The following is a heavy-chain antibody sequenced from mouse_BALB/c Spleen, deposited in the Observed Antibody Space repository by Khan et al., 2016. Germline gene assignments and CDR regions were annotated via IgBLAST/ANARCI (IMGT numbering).Heavy chain of an antibody. V-gene: IGHV14-3*02. CDR1: GFNIKDTY. J-gene: IGHJ2*01. CDR2: IDPANGNT. Sequence: VQLQQSGAELVKPGASVKLSCTASGFNIKDTYMHWVKQRPEQGLEWIGWIDPANGNTKYDPKFQGKATITADTSSNTAYLQLSSLTPEDTAVYYCARSTDYWGEGTTPTVSS. CDR3: ARSTDY.